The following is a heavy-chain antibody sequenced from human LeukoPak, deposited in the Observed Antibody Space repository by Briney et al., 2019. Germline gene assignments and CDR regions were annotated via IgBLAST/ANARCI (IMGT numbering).Heavy chain of an antibody. Sequence: GGSLRLSCAASGFTFSDYGMTWVRQTPGNGLEWVPSITGSGLNTYYVDSVKGRFIISRDNSKTTLYLQMNSLRVEDTAVYYCTRGLRIPSNWGQGILVTVSS. J-gene: IGHJ4*02. CDR3: TRGLRIPSN. CDR1: GFTFSDYG. D-gene: IGHD2-21*01. V-gene: IGHV3-23*01. CDR2: ITGSGLNT.